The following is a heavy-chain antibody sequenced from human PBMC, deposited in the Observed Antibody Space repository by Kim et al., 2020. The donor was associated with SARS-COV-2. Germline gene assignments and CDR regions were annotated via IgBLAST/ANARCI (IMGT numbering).Heavy chain of an antibody. D-gene: IGHD5-18*01. Sequence: SETLSLTCTVSGGSISSYYWSWIRQPPGKGLEWIGYIYYSGSTNYNPSLKSRVTISVDTSKNQFSLKLSSVTAADTAVYYCARDRAYSYGYWYFDLWGRGTLVTASS. V-gene: IGHV4-59*01. CDR1: GGSISSYY. CDR2: IYYSGST. J-gene: IGHJ2*01. CDR3: ARDRAYSYGYWYFDL.